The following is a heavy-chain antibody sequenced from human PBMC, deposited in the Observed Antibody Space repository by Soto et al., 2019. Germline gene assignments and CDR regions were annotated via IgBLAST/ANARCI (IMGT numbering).Heavy chain of an antibody. J-gene: IGHJ5*02. CDR3: ARDLGSGAYSNNEGNWFDP. V-gene: IGHV3-7*01. CDR2: IKQDGSEK. CDR1: GFTFSSYW. Sequence: GGSLRLSCAASGFTFSSYWMSWVRQAPGKGLEWVANIKQDGSEKYYVDSVKGRFTISRDNAKNSLYLQMNSLRAEDTAVYYCARDLGSGAYSNNEGNWFDPWGQGTLVTVSS. D-gene: IGHD4-4*01.